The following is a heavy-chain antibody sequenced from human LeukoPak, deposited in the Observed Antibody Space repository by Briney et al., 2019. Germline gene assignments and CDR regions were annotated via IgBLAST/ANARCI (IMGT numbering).Heavy chain of an antibody. V-gene: IGHV4-61*02. J-gene: IGHJ4*02. CDR3: ARGDGYNRGGYFDY. CDR2: IYTSGST. CDR1: GGSIRSCSYY. D-gene: IGHD5-24*01. Sequence: PSETLSLTCPVSGGSIRSCSYYLSWIRQPAGKGPEWIGRIYTSGSTNYNPSLKSRVTISVDTSMNQFYMMLSSVSAADTAVYYCARGDGYNRGGYFDYWGQGTLVTVSS.